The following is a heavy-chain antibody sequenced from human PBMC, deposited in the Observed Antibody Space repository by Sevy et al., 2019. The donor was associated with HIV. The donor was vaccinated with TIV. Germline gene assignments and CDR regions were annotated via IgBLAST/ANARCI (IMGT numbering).Heavy chain of an antibody. Sequence: SETLSLTCAVYGGSFSGYSWSWIRQSPEKGLEWIGEITHSGNTNYISSLKSRVTISKHTSKSEFSLKLSSVSAADTAVYYCARGKDVCGTFDIWGQGTGVTVSS. CDR2: ITHSGNT. J-gene: IGHJ3*02. V-gene: IGHV4-34*01. CDR3: ARGKDVCGTFDI. CDR1: GGSFSGYS.